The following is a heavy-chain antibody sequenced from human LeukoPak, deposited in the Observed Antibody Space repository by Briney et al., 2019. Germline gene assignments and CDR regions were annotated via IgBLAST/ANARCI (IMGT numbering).Heavy chain of an antibody. CDR2: INWNRSSI. CDR1: GFTFDDYS. Sequence: PGGSLTLTCAASGFTFDDYSLHWIRQAPGKGLEWVSGINWNRSSIDYADSMKGQFTISRDNAKNSLYMQMNSLRAEDTALYYGAKDISGDDVVFGELYYYFDYWGQGTLVTVSS. V-gene: IGHV3-9*01. J-gene: IGHJ4*02. CDR3: AKDISGDDVVFGELYYYFDY. D-gene: IGHD3-10*02.